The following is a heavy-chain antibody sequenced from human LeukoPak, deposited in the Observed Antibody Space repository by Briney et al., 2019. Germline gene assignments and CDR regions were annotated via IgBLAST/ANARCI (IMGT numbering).Heavy chain of an antibody. CDR1: GFTFSSYA. Sequence: GGSLRLSCAASGFTFSSYAMSWVRQAPGKGLEWVSAISGSGGSTYYADSVKGRFTISRDNSKNTLYLQMNSLRAEDTAVYYCARDYYDSSGYFYYGMGVWGQGTTVTVSS. CDR3: ARDYYDSSGYFYYGMGV. J-gene: IGHJ6*02. V-gene: IGHV3-23*01. CDR2: ISGSGGST. D-gene: IGHD3-22*01.